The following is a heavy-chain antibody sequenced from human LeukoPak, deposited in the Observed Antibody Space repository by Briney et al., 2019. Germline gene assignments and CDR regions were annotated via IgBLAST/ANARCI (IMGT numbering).Heavy chain of an antibody. D-gene: IGHD3-9*01. CDR3: ARVEGKYYDILTGFPDC. CDR2: TYYSGST. Sequence: PSETLSLTCTVSGXSISSYYWSWIRQPPGKGLEWIGYTYYSGSTNYNPSLKSRVTMSVDTSKNQFSLMLRSVTAADTAVYYCARVEGKYYDILTGFPDCWGQGTLVTVSS. J-gene: IGHJ4*02. CDR1: GXSISSYY. V-gene: IGHV4-59*01.